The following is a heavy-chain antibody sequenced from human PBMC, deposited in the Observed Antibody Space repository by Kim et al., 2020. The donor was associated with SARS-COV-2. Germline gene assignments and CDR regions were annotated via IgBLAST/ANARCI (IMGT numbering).Heavy chain of an antibody. D-gene: IGHD6-19*01. J-gene: IGHJ4*02. CDR2: IWYDGSNK. V-gene: IGHV3-33*01. Sequence: GGSLRLSCAASGFTFSSYGMHWVRQAPGKGLEWVAVIWYDGSNKYYADSVKGRFTISRDNSKNTLYLQMNSLRAEDTAVYYCARDLAVAGTGEDYWGQGTLVTASS. CDR1: GFTFSSYG. CDR3: ARDLAVAGTGEDY.